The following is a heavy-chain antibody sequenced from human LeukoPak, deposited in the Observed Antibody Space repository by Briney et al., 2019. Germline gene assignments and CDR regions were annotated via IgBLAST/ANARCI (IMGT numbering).Heavy chain of an antibody. CDR1: GYTFNRYG. D-gene: IGHD5-12*01. J-gene: IGHJ4*02. CDR3: ARGYSDYDIDY. Sequence: AASVNVSCKASGYTFNRYGISWVRQAPGHGLEWMGWISAYNANTKYAQKVQGRVTMTTDTSASTAYMELRTLRSDDTAVYYCARGYSDYDIDYWGQGTLVTVSS. V-gene: IGHV1-18*01. CDR2: ISAYNANT.